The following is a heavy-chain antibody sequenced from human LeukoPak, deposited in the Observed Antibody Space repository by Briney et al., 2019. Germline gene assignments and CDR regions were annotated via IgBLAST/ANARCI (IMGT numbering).Heavy chain of an antibody. J-gene: IGHJ4*02. Sequence: ASVKVSCKASGYMFTHYYMHWVRQAPGQGLEWMGMITSSGGDTSYAQKFEGRVTMTSDTSTRTVYMELSSLTSEDTAVYYCARDLRRSGYNWGCDHWGQGTLVTVSP. V-gene: IGHV1-46*01. CDR1: GYMFTHYY. D-gene: IGHD5-24*01. CDR3: ARDLRRSGYNWGCDH. CDR2: ITSSGGDT.